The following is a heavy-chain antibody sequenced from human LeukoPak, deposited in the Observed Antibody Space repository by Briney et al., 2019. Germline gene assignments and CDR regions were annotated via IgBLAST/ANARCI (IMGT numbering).Heavy chain of an antibody. V-gene: IGHV1-18*01. Sequence: ASVKVSCKASGYTFTSYGISWVRQAPGQGLEWMGWISGYNGYTHYAHNLQGRVTMTTNTSTSTAYMELRSLRSDDTAVYYCARDEARYSSGYYPNWFDPWGQGTLVTVSS. CDR2: ISGYNGYT. J-gene: IGHJ5*02. CDR3: ARDEARYSSGYYPNWFDP. D-gene: IGHD3-22*01. CDR1: GYTFTSYG.